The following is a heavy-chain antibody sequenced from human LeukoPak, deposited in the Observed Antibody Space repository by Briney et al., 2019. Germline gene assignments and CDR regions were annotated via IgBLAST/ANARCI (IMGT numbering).Heavy chain of an antibody. Sequence: GGSLRLSCAASGFTFSSYSMNWVRQAPGKGLEWVAFIRFDGSTKYYADSVKGRFTISRDNSKNTLYLQMNSLRAEDTALYYRAKGDSSSWYAFDYWGQGTLVTVSS. J-gene: IGHJ4*02. CDR1: GFTFSSYS. V-gene: IGHV3-30*02. CDR3: AKGDSSSWYAFDY. CDR2: IRFDGSTK. D-gene: IGHD6-13*01.